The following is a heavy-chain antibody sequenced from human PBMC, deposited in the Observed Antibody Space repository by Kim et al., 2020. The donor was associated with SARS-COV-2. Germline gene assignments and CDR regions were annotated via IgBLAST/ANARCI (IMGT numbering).Heavy chain of an antibody. CDR3: ARPRTVGNYYYGMDV. CDR1: GFTFSSYS. D-gene: IGHD1-26*01. CDR2: ISSSSSYI. J-gene: IGHJ6*02. Sequence: GGSLRLSCAASGFTFSSYSMNWVRQAPGKGLEWVSSISSSSSYIYYADSVKGRFTISRDNAKNSLYLQMNSLRAEDTAVYYCARPRTVGNYYYGMDVWGQGTTVTVSS. V-gene: IGHV3-21*01.